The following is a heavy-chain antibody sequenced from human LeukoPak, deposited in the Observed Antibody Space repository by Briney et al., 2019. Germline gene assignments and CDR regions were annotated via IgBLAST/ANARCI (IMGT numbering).Heavy chain of an antibody. CDR3: ARQGFGELDIPAGIDY. J-gene: IGHJ4*02. Sequence: GESLKISCKGSGYSFTSYWIGWVRQMPGKGLEWMGIIYPGDSDTRYSPSFQGQVTISADKSISTAYLQWSSLKASDTAMYYCARQGFGELDIPAGIDYWGQGTLVTVSS. CDR2: IYPGDSDT. CDR1: GYSFTSYW. V-gene: IGHV5-51*01. D-gene: IGHD3-10*01.